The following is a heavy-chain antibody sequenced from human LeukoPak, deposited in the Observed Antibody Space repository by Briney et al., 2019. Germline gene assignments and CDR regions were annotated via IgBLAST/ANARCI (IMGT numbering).Heavy chain of an antibody. CDR1: GSSLRSYS. V-gene: IGHV3-30-3*01. D-gene: IGHD6-13*01. J-gene: IGHJ4*02. Sequence: GETLTLSCVASGSSLRSYSVHWVRQAPGKGLEWVALTSHDESNKKYADSVRGRCTISRDNSRDTVFLQLSNLRHEDTAVYYCAKGDAAGAYRTDFWGPGTRVTVSS. CDR3: AKGDAAGAYRTDF. CDR2: TSHDESNK.